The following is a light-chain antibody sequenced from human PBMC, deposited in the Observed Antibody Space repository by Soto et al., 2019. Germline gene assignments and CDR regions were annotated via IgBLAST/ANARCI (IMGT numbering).Light chain of an antibody. CDR1: QSVSRTY. CDR3: QQYQSYPIT. CDR2: DAS. V-gene: IGKV3-20*01. Sequence: EIVLTQPPDTLSLSPGERPTLSCRASQSVSRTYLAWYQQKPGQAPRLLIYDASNRATGFPDRFSGSGSGTDFTLTISSLEPEDFATYYCQQYQSYPITFGQGTRLEIK. J-gene: IGKJ5*01.